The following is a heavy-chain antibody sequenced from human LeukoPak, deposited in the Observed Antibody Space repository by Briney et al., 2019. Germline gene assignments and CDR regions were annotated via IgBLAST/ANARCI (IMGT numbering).Heavy chain of an antibody. CDR2: IYYSGST. D-gene: IGHD3-10*01. Sequence: SETLSLTCTVSGGSISSYYWSWIRQPPGKGLEWIGYIYYSGSTNYNPSLKSRVTISVATSKNQFSLKLSSVTAADTAVYYCARVMVRGVIRFDYWGQGTLVTVSS. CDR1: GGSISSYY. V-gene: IGHV4-59*01. CDR3: ARVMVRGVIRFDY. J-gene: IGHJ4*02.